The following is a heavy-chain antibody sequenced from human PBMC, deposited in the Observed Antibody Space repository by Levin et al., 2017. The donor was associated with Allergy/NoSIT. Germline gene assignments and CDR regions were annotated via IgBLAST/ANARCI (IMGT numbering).Heavy chain of an antibody. Sequence: GGSLRLSCTASGFTFGDYAMSWVRQAPGKGLEWVGFIRSKAYGGTTEYAASVKGRFTISRDDSKSIAYLQMNSLKTEDTAVYYCTRVRDYYDFWSGYYYWGQGTLVTVSS. CDR1: GFTFGDYA. V-gene: IGHV3-49*04. J-gene: IGHJ4*02. CDR2: IRSKAYGGTT. D-gene: IGHD3-3*01. CDR3: TRVRDYYDFWSGYYY.